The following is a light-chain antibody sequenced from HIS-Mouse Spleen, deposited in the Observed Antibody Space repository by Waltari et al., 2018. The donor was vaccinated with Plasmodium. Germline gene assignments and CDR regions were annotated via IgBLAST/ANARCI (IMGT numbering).Light chain of an antibody. CDR3: QQYYSYPLT. Sequence: AIRMTQSPSSFSASTGDRVTITCRASQGISSYLAWYQQKPGKAPKLLIYAASTLQSGGPSRFCGSGSGTDFTLTISCLQSEDFATYYCQQYYSYPLTFGGGTKVEIK. CDR1: QGISSY. CDR2: AAS. J-gene: IGKJ4*01. V-gene: IGKV1-8*01.